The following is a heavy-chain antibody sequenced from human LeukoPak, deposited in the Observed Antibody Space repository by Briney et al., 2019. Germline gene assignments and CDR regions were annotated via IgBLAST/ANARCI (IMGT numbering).Heavy chain of an antibody. CDR3: ARGELWFGELQSFDY. V-gene: IGHV4-59*12. Sequence: SETLSLTCTVSGGSISSYYWSWIRQPPGKGLEWIGYIYYSGSTNYNPSLKSRVTISVDTSKNQFSLKLSSVTAADTAVYYCARGELWFGELQSFDYWGQGTLVTVSS. CDR2: IYYSGST. CDR1: GGSISSYY. D-gene: IGHD3-10*01. J-gene: IGHJ4*02.